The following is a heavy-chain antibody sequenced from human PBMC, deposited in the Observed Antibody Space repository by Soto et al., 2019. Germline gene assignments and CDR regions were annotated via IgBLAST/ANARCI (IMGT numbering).Heavy chain of an antibody. D-gene: IGHD3-9*01. CDR1: GFTFSSYA. J-gene: IGHJ4*02. CDR3: ANPFYYDILTGYYNEPSTNYYFDY. Sequence: GGSLRLSCAASGFTFSSYAMSWVRQAPGKGLEWVSAISGSGGSTYYADSVKGRFTISRDNSKNTLYLQMNSLRAEDTAVYYCANPFYYDILTGYYNEPSTNYYFDYWGQGTLVTVSS. CDR2: ISGSGGST. V-gene: IGHV3-23*01.